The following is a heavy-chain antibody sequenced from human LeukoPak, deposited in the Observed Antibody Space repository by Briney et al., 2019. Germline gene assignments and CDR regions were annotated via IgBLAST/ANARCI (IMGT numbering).Heavy chain of an antibody. Sequence: GASVKVSCTASGYTFTGYYMHWVRQAPGQGLEWMGWINPNSGGTNYAQKFQGRVTMTRDTSISTAYMELSRLRSDDTAVYYCASNPLRFLEWRGTYYGMDVWGQGTTVTVSS. J-gene: IGHJ6*02. D-gene: IGHD3-3*01. CDR1: GYTFTGYY. CDR2: INPNSGGT. V-gene: IGHV1-2*02. CDR3: ASNPLRFLEWRGTYYGMDV.